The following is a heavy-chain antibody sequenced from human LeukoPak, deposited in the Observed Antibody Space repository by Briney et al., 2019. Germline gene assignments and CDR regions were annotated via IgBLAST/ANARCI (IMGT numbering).Heavy chain of an antibody. D-gene: IGHD2-15*01. CDR1: GYTFTSYY. Sequence: ASVKVSCKASGYTFTSYYMHWVRQAPAQGLEWMGIINPSGGSTSYAQKFQGRVTMTRDTSTSTVYMELSSLRSEDTAVYYCARAPSPRSGGTLIYGMDVWGKGTTVTVSS. J-gene: IGHJ6*04. CDR2: INPSGGST. CDR3: ARAPSPRSGGTLIYGMDV. V-gene: IGHV1-46*01.